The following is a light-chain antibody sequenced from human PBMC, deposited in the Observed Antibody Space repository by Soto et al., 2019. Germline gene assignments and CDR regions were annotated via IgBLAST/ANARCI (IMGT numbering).Light chain of an antibody. CDR3: QQYNNWPPWT. CDR1: QSVTSN. V-gene: IGKV3-15*01. CDR2: GAS. J-gene: IGKJ1*01. Sequence: EVVLTQSPGTLSLSPGERATLSCRAIQSVTSNYLAWYQQKPGQAPRLLIYGASTRATGIPARFSGSGSGTEFTLTISSLQSEDFAVYYCQQYNNWPPWTFGQGTKVHIK.